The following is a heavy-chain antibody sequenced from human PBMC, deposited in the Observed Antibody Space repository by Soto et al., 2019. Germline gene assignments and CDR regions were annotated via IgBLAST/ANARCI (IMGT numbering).Heavy chain of an antibody. J-gene: IGHJ3*02. V-gene: IGHV3-23*01. CDR2: IRDGGEST. Sequence: EVQLLESGGGLVQPGESLRLSCAFSGFIFGNYMMTWVRQAPGKGLEWVSTIRDGGESTYYADSVKGRFTISRDNSNXTMXLQMDSLGVEHTAVYYCAPHVHCSGGSCHYDAFDSRGQGTMATVSS. CDR3: APHVHCSGGSCHYDAFDS. CDR1: GFIFGNYM. D-gene: IGHD2-15*01.